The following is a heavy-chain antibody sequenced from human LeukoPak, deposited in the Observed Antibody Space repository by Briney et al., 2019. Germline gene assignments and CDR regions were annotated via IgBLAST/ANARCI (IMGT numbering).Heavy chain of an antibody. CDR2: IYYSGST. CDR1: GGSISSSSYY. CDR3: ARGGRGQQFDY. D-gene: IGHD6-13*01. V-gene: IGHV4-39*07. Sequence: SETLSLTCTVSGGSISSSSYYWGWIRQPPGKGLEWIGSIYYSGSTYYNPSLKSRVTISVDTSKNQFSLKLGSVTAADTAVYYCARGGRGQQFDYWGQGTLVTVSS. J-gene: IGHJ4*02.